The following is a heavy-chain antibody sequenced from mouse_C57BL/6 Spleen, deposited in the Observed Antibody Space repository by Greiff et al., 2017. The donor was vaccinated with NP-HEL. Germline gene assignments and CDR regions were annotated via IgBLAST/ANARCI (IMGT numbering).Heavy chain of an antibody. D-gene: IGHD1-1*01. Sequence: EVQLVESGGGLVQPGGSMKLSCAASGFTFSDAWMDWVRQSPEKGLEWVAEIRNKANNHATYYAESVKGRFTISRDDSKSSVYLQMNSLRAEDTGIYYCTRGGSSPYYFDYWGQGTTLTVSS. CDR3: TRGGSSPYYFDY. J-gene: IGHJ2*01. CDR1: GFTFSDAW. CDR2: IRNKANNHAT. V-gene: IGHV6-6*01.